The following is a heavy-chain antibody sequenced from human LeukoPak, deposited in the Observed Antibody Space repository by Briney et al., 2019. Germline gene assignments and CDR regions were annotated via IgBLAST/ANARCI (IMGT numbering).Heavy chain of an antibody. CDR2: IKQDGSEK. J-gene: IGHJ4*02. D-gene: IGHD3-10*01. V-gene: IGHV3-7*01. Sequence: PGGSLRLSCAASGFTFTNYAMSWVRQAPGKGLEWVANIKQDGSEKYYVDSVKGRFTISRDNAKNSLYLQMNSLRAEDTAVYYCARDFRVYYGSGRTFDYWGQGTLVTVSP. CDR1: GFTFTNYA. CDR3: ARDFRVYYGSGRTFDY.